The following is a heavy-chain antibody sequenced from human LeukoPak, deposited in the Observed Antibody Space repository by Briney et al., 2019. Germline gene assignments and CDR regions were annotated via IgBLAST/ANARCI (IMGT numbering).Heavy chain of an antibody. CDR1: GYSISSGYY. V-gene: IGHV4-38-2*01. D-gene: IGHD6-13*01. CDR3: ARYSHYFDY. J-gene: IGHJ4*02. CDR2: IYHSGST. Sequence: SETLSLTCAVSGYSISSGYYWGWIRQPPGKGLEWIGSIYHSGSTYYNPSLKSRVTISVDTSKNQFSLKLSSVTAADTAVYYFARYSHYFDYWGQGTLVTVSS.